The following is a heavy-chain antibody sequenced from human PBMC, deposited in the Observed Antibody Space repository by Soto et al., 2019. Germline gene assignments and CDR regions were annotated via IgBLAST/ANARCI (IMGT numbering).Heavy chain of an antibody. CDR2: IDTSGHST. CDR1: GFVFTNFW. V-gene: IGHV3-74*01. Sequence: SLRLSCEASGFVFTNFWMHWVPHVPGKGLVWVARIDTSGHSTNYAESVKGRFTISRDNGKNTVSLQMNSLRVEDTGVYYCAKDSWYFDLWSQGSQVTVSS. CDR3: AKDSWYFDL. D-gene: IGHD6-13*01. J-gene: IGHJ4*02.